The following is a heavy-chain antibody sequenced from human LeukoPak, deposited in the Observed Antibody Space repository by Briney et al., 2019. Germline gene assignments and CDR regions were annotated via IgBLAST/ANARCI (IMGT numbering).Heavy chain of an antibody. CDR3: AHTDSYYFDSGMVS. CDR2: ISGGGSST. Sequence: PGGSLRLSCTASGFRFSNYSMKWVRQAPGKGLEWVSVISGGGSSTNYADSVKGRFTISRENSKNTLYLQMNSLRAEDTAVYYCAHTDSYYFDSGMVSWGQGALVTVSS. CDR1: GFRFSNYS. D-gene: IGHD3-22*01. V-gene: IGHV3-23*01. J-gene: IGHJ5*02.